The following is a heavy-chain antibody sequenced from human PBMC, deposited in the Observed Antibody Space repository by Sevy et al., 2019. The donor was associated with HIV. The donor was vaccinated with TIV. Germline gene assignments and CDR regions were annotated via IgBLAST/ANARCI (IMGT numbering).Heavy chain of an antibody. J-gene: IGHJ2*01. CDR3: AAGGASRGYFDI. V-gene: IGHV3-72*01. CDR1: GFTFGDHY. CDR2: IRKKVKSYTT. D-gene: IGHD3-16*01. Sequence: GGSLRLSCVASGFTFGDHYMDWVRQAPGKGLEWVGRIRKKVKSYTTEYAAYVKGRFIVSREDSKKSLDLQMNSLKTEDRAVYYCAAGGASRGYFDIWGRGTLVTVSS.